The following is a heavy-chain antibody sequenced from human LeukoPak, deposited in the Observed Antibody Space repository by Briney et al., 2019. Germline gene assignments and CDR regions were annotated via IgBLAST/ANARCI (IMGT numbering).Heavy chain of an antibody. CDR1: GYTFISYG. CDR3: TREGEQWLAVFFDY. V-gene: IGHV1-18*01. D-gene: IGHD6-19*01. Sequence: ASAKVSCKASGYTFISYGISWVRQAPGQGLEWMGWISPYNGNTNYAQKFQGRVTMTTDTSTSTAYMELRSLRSDDTAFYYCTREGEQWLAVFFDYWGQGTLVTVSS. J-gene: IGHJ4*02. CDR2: ISPYNGNT.